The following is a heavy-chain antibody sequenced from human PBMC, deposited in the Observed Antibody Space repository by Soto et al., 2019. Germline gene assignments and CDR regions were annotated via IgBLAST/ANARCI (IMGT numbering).Heavy chain of an antibody. J-gene: IGHJ4*02. CDR2: IVVGSGNT. D-gene: IGHD2-15*01. V-gene: IGHV1-58*02. CDR3: AADLRYFSGGSCYWPPDY. CDR1: GFTFTSSA. Sequence: SVKVSCKASGFTFTSSAMQWVRQARGQRLEWIGWIVVGSGNTNYAQKFQERVTITRDMSTSTAYMELSSLRSEDTAVYYCAADLRYFSGGSCYWPPDYWGQGTLVTVSS.